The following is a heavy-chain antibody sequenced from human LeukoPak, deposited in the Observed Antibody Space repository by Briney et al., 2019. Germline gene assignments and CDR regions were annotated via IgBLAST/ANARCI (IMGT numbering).Heavy chain of an antibody. CDR3: AELGITMIGGV. Sequence: GGSLRLSCAASGFTVSSNYMSWVRQAPGKGLEWVSVISGSGGSTYYADSVKGRFTISRDNAKNSLYLQMNSLRAEDTAVYYCAELGITMIGGVWGKGATVTISS. V-gene: IGHV3-23*01. CDR1: GFTVSSNY. CDR2: ISGSGGST. D-gene: IGHD3-10*02. J-gene: IGHJ6*04.